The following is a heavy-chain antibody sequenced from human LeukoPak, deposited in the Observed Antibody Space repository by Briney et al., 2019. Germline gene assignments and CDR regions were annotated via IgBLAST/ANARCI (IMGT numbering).Heavy chain of an antibody. CDR1: GYSISSGYY. D-gene: IGHD3-22*01. CDR2: IYHSGST. Sequence: PSGTPSLTCAVSGYSISSGYYWGWIRQPPGKGLEWIGSIYHSGSTYYNPSLKSRVTISVDTSKNQFSLKLSSVTAADTAVYYCARERESTYYYDSSGYAPWGQGTLVTVSS. CDR3: ARERESTYYYDSSGYAP. V-gene: IGHV4-38-2*02. J-gene: IGHJ5*02.